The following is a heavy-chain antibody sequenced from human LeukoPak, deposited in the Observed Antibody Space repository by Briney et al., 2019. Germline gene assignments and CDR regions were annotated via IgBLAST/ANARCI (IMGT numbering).Heavy chain of an antibody. J-gene: IGHJ4*02. D-gene: IGHD6-13*01. CDR1: GFTVSSNY. V-gene: IGHV3-53*05. Sequence: PGGSLRLSCAASGFTVSSNYMSWVRQAPGKGLEWVSVIYSGGSTYYADSVKGRFTIPRDNSKNTLYLQMNSLRAEDTAVYYCAKARSIAAAGPPFDYWGQGTLVTVSS. CDR3: AKARSIAAAGPPFDY. CDR2: IYSGGST.